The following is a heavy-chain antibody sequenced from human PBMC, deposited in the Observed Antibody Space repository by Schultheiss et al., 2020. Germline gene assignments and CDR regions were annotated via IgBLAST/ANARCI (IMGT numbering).Heavy chain of an antibody. V-gene: IGHV3-48*01. Sequence: GGSLRLSCAASGFTFSYYSMNWVRQAPGKGLEWVSYISSGSSTIYYADSVKGRFTISRDNAKNSLSLQMNSLRAEDTAVYYCARPRSGGSSSSIWFDPWGQGTLVTVSS. D-gene: IGHD6-6*01. CDR3: ARPRSGGSSSSIWFDP. J-gene: IGHJ5*02. CDR2: ISSGSSTI. CDR1: GFTFSYYS.